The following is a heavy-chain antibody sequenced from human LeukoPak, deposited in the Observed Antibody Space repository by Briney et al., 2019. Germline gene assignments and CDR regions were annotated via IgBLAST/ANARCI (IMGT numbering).Heavy chain of an antibody. D-gene: IGHD3-16*02. V-gene: IGHV4-30-4*01. CDR3: ARGGKGAYDYVWGSYRQNDAFDI. CDR1: GGSISSGDYY. CDR2: IYYSGST. Sequence: SETLSLTCTVSGGSISSGDYYWSWIRQPPGKGLEWIGYIYYSGSTYYNPSLKSRVTMSVNTSKNQFSLKLSSVTAADTAVYYCARGGKGAYDYVWGSYRQNDAFDIWGQGTMVTVSS. J-gene: IGHJ3*02.